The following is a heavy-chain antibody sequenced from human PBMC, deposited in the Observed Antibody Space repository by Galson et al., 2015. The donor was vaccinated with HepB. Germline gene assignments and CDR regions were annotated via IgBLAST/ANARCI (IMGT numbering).Heavy chain of an antibody. V-gene: IGHV3-30-3*01. Sequence: SLRLSCAASGFTFSSYAMHWVRQAPGKGLEWVAVISYDGSNKYYADSVKGRFTVSRDNSKNTLYLQMNSLRAEDTAVYYCARFGNKSYYYYYGMDVWGQGTTVTVSS. D-gene: IGHD3-16*01. J-gene: IGHJ6*02. CDR1: GFTFSSYA. CDR3: ARFGNKSYYYYYGMDV. CDR2: ISYDGSNK.